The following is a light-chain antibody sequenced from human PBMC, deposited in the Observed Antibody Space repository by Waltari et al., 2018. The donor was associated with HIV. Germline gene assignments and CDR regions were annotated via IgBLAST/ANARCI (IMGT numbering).Light chain of an antibody. J-gene: IGKJ2*01. CDR1: QSVSSY. V-gene: IGKV3-11*01. Sequence: EIVLTQSPATLSLSPGEKATISCRASQSVSSYLDWYQQKPGQDPRHLIYDASNRSTGIPARFSGSGSGTDFSLTISSLEPEDFAVYYCQQRSNWPPNTFGQGTKLEIK. CDR3: QQRSNWPPNT. CDR2: DAS.